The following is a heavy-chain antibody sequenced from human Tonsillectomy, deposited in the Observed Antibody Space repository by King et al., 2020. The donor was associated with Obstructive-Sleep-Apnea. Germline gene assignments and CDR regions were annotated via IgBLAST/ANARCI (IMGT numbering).Heavy chain of an antibody. J-gene: IGHJ4*02. CDR3: AKGSSSWYPDYFDY. Sequence: VQLQQWGAGLLKPSETLSLTCAVYGGSFSDYYWSWIRQPPGKGLEWIGEINHSGNTNYNPSLKSRVTISVDTSKNQFSLKLSSLTAADTAMYYCAKGSSSWYPDYFDYWGQGTLVTVSS. CDR2: INHSGNT. CDR1: GGSFSDYY. D-gene: IGHD6-13*01. V-gene: IGHV4-34*01.